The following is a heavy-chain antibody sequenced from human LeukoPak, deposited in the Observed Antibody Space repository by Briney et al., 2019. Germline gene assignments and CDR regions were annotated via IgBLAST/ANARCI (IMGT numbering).Heavy chain of an antibody. Sequence: PSQTLSLTCTVSGGSISSGGYYWSWIRQHPGKGLEWIGYIYYSGSTYYNPSLKSRVTISVDTSKNQFSLKLSSVTAADTAVYYCARMAIGTVDYHDYWGQGTLVTVSS. D-gene: IGHD2-21*01. J-gene: IGHJ4*02. V-gene: IGHV4-31*03. CDR1: GGSISSGGYY. CDR2: IYYSGST. CDR3: ARMAIGTVDYHDY.